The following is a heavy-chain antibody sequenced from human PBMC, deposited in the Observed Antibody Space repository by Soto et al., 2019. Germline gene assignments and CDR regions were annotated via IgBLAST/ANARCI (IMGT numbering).Heavy chain of an antibody. CDR3: AREIAAAGIYYYYGMDV. CDR2: ISSSSSTI. CDR1: GFTFSSYS. D-gene: IGHD6-13*01. V-gene: IGHV3-48*02. J-gene: IGHJ6*02. Sequence: GGSLRLSCAASGFTFSSYSMNWVRQAPGKGLEWVSYISSSSSTIYYADSVKGRFTISRDNAKNSLYLQMNSLRDEDTAVYYCAREIAAAGIYYYYGMDVWGQGTTVTVSS.